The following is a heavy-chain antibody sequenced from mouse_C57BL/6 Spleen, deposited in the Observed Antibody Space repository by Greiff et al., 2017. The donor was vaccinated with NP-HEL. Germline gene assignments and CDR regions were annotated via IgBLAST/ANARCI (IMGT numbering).Heavy chain of an antibody. Sequence: EVQLQESGAELVRPGASVKLSCTASGFNIKDDYMHWVKQRPEQGLEWIGWIDPENGDTEYASKFQGKATITADTSSNTAYLQLSSLTSEDTAVYYCTKGNYLAWFAYWGQVTLVTVSA. D-gene: IGHD2-1*01. CDR1: GFNIKDDY. CDR2: IDPENGDT. V-gene: IGHV14-4*01. CDR3: TKGNYLAWFAY. J-gene: IGHJ3*01.